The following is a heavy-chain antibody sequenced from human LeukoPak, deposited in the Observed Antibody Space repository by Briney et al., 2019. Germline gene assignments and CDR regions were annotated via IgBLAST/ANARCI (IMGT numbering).Heavy chain of an antibody. CDR1: GFTFSSYA. J-gene: IGHJ4*02. V-gene: IGHV3-23*01. Sequence: GGSLRLSCVASGFTFSSYAVSWFRQAPGKGLEWVSTVGRSGVDTYYADSVKGRFTISRDNSKNTLYLQMNSLRAEDTAVYYCARDAVYSSSWQYYWGQGTLVTVSS. CDR2: VGRSGVDT. CDR3: ARDAVYSSSWQYY. D-gene: IGHD6-13*01.